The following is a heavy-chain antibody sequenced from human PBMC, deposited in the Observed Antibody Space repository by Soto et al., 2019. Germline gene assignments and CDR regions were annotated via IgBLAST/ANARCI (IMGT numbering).Heavy chain of an antibody. Sequence: SETLSLTCPVSGCSISSGDYYWSWIRQPPGKGLEWIGYIYYSGSTYYNPSLKSRVTISVDTSKNQFSLKLSSVTAADTAVYYCARDRPYYDILTGPSGFDPWGQGTLVTVSS. J-gene: IGHJ5*02. CDR1: GCSISSGDYY. CDR3: ARDRPYYDILTGPSGFDP. V-gene: IGHV4-30-4*01. D-gene: IGHD3-9*01. CDR2: IYYSGST.